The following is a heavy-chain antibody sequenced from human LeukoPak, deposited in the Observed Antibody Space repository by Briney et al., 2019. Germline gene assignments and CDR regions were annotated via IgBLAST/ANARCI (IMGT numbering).Heavy chain of an antibody. J-gene: IGHJ4*02. CDR2: INPSGGST. CDR1: GYTFTSYY. D-gene: IGHD3-22*01. Sequence: ASVKVSCKASGYTFTSYYMHWVRQAPGQGLEWMGIINPSGGSTSYAQKFQGRVTMTRDMSTSTVYMELSSLRSEDTAVYYCARQVEDYYDSSGYLTYYFDYWGQGTLVTVSS. V-gene: IGHV1-46*01. CDR3: ARQVEDYYDSSGYLTYYFDY.